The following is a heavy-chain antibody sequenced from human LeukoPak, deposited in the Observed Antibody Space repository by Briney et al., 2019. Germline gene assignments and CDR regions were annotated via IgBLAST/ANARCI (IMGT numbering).Heavy chain of an antibody. Sequence: SVKVSCKASGGTFSSYAISWVRQAPGQGLEWMGGIIPIFGTANYAQKFQGRVTITADESTSTAYMELSSLRSEDTAVYYCASTPYCYDSSGYYSWGQGTLVTVSS. CDR2: IIPIFGTA. J-gene: IGHJ4*02. CDR1: GGTFSSYA. D-gene: IGHD3-22*01. V-gene: IGHV1-69*13. CDR3: ASTPYCYDSSGYYS.